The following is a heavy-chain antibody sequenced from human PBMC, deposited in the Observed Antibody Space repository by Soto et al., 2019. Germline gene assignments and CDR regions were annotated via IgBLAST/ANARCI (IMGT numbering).Heavy chain of an antibody. CDR2: IGTAGDT. V-gene: IGHV3-13*04. Sequence: ESGGGLVEPGGSLRLSCAASGFTFRSNDMHWVRQAPGKGLEWVSGIGTAGDTYYPDSVRGRFTISRENAKNSLYLQMKSLRAGDTAVYYFARGWLRRGYFDYWGQGTLVTVSS. J-gene: IGHJ4*02. CDR1: GFTFRSND. CDR3: ARGWLRRGYFDY. D-gene: IGHD5-12*01.